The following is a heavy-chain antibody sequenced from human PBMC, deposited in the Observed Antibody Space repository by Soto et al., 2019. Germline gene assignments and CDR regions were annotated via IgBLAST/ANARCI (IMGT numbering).Heavy chain of an antibody. J-gene: IGHJ5*02. Sequence: ASVKVSCKASGYTFTGYYMHWVRQAPGQGLEWIGWINPNSGGTNYAQKFQGWVTMTRDTSISTAYMELSRLRSDDTAVYYCARGAYYDFWSGFFSGFAPGGKGHRVTAPS. D-gene: IGHD3-3*01. CDR3: ARGAYYDFWSGFFSGFAP. V-gene: IGHV1-2*04. CDR1: GYTFTGYY. CDR2: INPNSGGT.